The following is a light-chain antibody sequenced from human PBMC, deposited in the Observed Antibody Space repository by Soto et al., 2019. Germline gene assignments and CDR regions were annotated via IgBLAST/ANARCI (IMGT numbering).Light chain of an antibody. CDR2: DAS. Sequence: EIVLTQSPATLSLSPGERATLSSRASQSISNSLAWYHQRPGQAPRLLIFDASNRATGIPDRFSGGGSGTDFTLTITRLEPEDFAVYYCQQRSDWPWTFGQGTKVDI. CDR3: QQRSDWPWT. J-gene: IGKJ1*01. CDR1: QSISNS. V-gene: IGKV3-11*01.